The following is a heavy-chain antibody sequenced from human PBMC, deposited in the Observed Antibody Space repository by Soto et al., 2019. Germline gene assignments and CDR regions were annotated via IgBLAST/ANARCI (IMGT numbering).Heavy chain of an antibody. CDR3: ATVTPIYYYYGMDV. V-gene: IGHV1-3*01. CDR1: GYTFTSYA. Sequence: QVQLVQSGAEVKKPGASVKVSCKASGYTFTSYAMHWVRQAPGQRLEWMGWINAGNGNTKYSQKFQGRVTITRDTAASTAYMELSSLRSEDTAVYYCATVTPIYYYYGMDVWGQGTTVTVSS. CDR2: INAGNGNT. J-gene: IGHJ6*02. D-gene: IGHD4-17*01.